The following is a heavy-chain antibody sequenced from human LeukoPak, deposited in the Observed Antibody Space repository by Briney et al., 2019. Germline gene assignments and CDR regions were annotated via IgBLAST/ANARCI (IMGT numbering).Heavy chain of an antibody. D-gene: IGHD1-26*01. CDR3: ARGRRSGSYFFYYYMDV. CDR1: GGSISSYY. V-gene: IGHV4-34*01. J-gene: IGHJ6*03. Sequence: TSETLSLTCTVSGGSISSYYWSWIRQPPGKGLEWIGEINHSGSTNYNPSLKSRVTISVDTSKNQFSLKLSSVTAADTAVYYCARGRRSGSYFFYYYMDVWGKGTTVTVSS. CDR2: INHSGST.